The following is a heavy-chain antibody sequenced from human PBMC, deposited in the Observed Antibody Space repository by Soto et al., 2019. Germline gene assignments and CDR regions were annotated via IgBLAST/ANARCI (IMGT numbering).Heavy chain of an antibody. CDR1: GGTFSSYS. CDR3: ARLRGPIYVWGSPVYDY. J-gene: IGHJ4*01. V-gene: IGHV1-69*13. D-gene: IGHD3-16*01. Sequence: SSVKVSCKASGGTFSSYSISWVRQAPGQGLEWMGGIIPIFGTANYAQKLQGRVTITADESTSTAYMELSSLRSEDTAVYYCARLRGPIYVWGSPVYDYWGHGTLVTVSS. CDR2: IIPIFGTA.